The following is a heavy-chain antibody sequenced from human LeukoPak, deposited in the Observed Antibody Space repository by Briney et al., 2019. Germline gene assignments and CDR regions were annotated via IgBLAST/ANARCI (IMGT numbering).Heavy chain of an antibody. Sequence: ASVKVSCKSSGYTFTGYYMHWVRQAPGQGLEWMGWINPNSGGTNYAQKFQGRVSMTTDTSISTAYMELSRLGSDDTAVYYCASERAYCGSDSYPKKGDAFDVWGQGTMVTVSS. V-gene: IGHV1-2*02. CDR3: ASERAYCGSDSYPKKGDAFDV. CDR1: GYTFTGYY. D-gene: IGHD2-21*02. J-gene: IGHJ3*01. CDR2: INPNSGGT.